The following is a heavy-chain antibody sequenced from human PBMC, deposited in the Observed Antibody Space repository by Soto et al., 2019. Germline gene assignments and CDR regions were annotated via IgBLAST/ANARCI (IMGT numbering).Heavy chain of an antibody. D-gene: IGHD2-15*01. V-gene: IGHV3-23*01. Sequence: PGGSLRLSCTASGFTFSNYAMSWVRQAPGKGLELVLTFSSGGGGTYYADSVKGRFTISRDNSKNTLSLQMNSLRAEDTAVYYCTKANRYCSGANCFTFDYWGLGTLVTVSS. J-gene: IGHJ4*02. CDR1: GFTFSNYA. CDR3: TKANRYCSGANCFTFDY. CDR2: FSSGGGGT.